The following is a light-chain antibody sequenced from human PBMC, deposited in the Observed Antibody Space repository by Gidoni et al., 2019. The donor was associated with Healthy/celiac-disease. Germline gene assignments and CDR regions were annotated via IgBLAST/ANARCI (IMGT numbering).Light chain of an antibody. CDR1: QSVLYSTNNKNY. J-gene: IGKJ4*01. CDR2: WAA. Sequence: DSVMTQSPDSLAVSLGERATINSKSRQSVLYSTNNKNYLAWYQQKPGQPPKQLIFWAATQESVVPDRCSGSGSGTDFTLTISSLQAEDVAVYFCQQYYSTPLTFGGGTKVEIK. V-gene: IGKV4-1*01. CDR3: QQYYSTPLT.